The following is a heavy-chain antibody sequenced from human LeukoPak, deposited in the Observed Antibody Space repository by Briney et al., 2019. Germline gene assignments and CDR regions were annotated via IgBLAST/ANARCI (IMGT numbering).Heavy chain of an antibody. D-gene: IGHD3-9*01. Sequence: GASVKVSFKASGYTFTSYGISWVRQAPGQGLEWMGWISAYNGNTNYAQKLQGRVTMTTDTSTSTAYMELRSLRSDDTAVYYCARDWNDILTGYYNTQYYFDYWGQGTLVTVSS. CDR3: ARDWNDILTGYYNTQYYFDY. J-gene: IGHJ4*02. CDR1: GYTFTSYG. CDR2: ISAYNGNT. V-gene: IGHV1-18*01.